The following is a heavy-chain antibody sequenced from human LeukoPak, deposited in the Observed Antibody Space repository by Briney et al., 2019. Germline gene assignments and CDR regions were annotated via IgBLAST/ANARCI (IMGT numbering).Heavy chain of an antibody. Sequence: RPGGSLRLSCAASGFTFSTYAMNWVRQAPGKGLEWVSGIVGTGGSTYYADSVKGRFTISRDNSKNTLYLQMNSLRAEDTAAYYCASNNWNDARDYWGQGTLVTVSS. V-gene: IGHV3-23*01. J-gene: IGHJ4*02. D-gene: IGHD1-20*01. CDR2: IVGTGGST. CDR3: ASNNWNDARDY. CDR1: GFTFSTYA.